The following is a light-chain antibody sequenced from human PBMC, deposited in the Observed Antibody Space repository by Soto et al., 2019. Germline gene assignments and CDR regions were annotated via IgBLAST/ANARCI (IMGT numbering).Light chain of an antibody. CDR2: EVT. CDR3: SSYRITTDV. CDR1: SSDIGGSNY. V-gene: IGLV2-14*01. Sequence: QSALTQPASVSGSPGQSITISCTGTSSDIGGSNYVSWYQQHPGKAPKLIIYEVTNRPSGVSDRFSGSKSDNTASLIISGLQAEDEAHYYCSSYRITTDVFGSGTKVTVL. J-gene: IGLJ1*01.